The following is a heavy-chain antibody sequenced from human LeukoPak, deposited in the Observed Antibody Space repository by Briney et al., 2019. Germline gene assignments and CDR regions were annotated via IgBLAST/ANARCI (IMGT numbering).Heavy chain of an antibody. J-gene: IGHJ4*02. CDR1: GYTFTSYG. V-gene: IGHV1-18*01. D-gene: IGHD3-9*01. Sequence: GASVKVSCKASGYTFTSYGISWVRQAPGQGLEWMGWISAYNGNTNYAQKLQGRVTITRDTSASTAYMELSSLRSEDTAVYYCAREHDVLTGYSLDYWGQGTLVTVSS. CDR2: ISAYNGNT. CDR3: AREHDVLTGYSLDY.